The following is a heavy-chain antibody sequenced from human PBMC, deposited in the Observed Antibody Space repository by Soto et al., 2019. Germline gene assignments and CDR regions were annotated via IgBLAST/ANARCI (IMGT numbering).Heavy chain of an antibody. Sequence: EVQLVESGGDLIQPGGSLRISCAASGFTFSTSWMPWVRQTPGEGLAWVSRINSDGTTINYAASVKGRFTISRDNAKNTVYLQMNSLRADDTAVYYCTRAESYRFDYWGQGTLVTVSS. J-gene: IGHJ4*02. CDR2: INSDGTTI. V-gene: IGHV3-74*01. CDR1: GFTFSTSW. D-gene: IGHD1-26*01. CDR3: TRAESYRFDY.